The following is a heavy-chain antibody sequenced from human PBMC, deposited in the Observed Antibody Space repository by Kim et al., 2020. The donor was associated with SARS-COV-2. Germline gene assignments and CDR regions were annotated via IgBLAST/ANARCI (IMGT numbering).Heavy chain of an antibody. Sequence: ADSVKGRFTISRDNSKNTLYLQMNSLRAEDTAVYYWARNDFWSGYYGFDYWGQGTLVTVSS. CDR3: ARNDFWSGYYGFDY. D-gene: IGHD3-3*01. J-gene: IGHJ4*02. V-gene: IGHV3-53*01.